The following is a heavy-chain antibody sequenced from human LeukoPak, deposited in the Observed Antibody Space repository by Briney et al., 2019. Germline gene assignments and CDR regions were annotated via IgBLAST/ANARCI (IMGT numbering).Heavy chain of an antibody. Sequence: GGSLRLSCAASGFTFGDSAINWVRRASGKGLEWIAHIRNKGSNHATTCAASVKGRFTTSRDDSRNTAFLQMNSVKPEDTAIYYCTRDHYYAIDFWGQGTTVTVSS. CDR1: GFTFGDSA. J-gene: IGHJ6*02. V-gene: IGHV3-73*01. CDR2: IRNKGSNHAT. CDR3: TRDHYYAIDF.